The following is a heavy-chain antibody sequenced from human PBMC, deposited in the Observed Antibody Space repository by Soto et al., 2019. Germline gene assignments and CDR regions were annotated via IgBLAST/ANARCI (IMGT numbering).Heavy chain of an antibody. CDR2: INHSGST. D-gene: IGHD3-10*01. V-gene: IGHV4-34*01. J-gene: IGHJ4*02. CDR3: ARLTAVGGSGSGY. Sequence: SETLSLTCAVYGGSFSGYYWSWIRQPPGKGLEWIGEINHSGSTNYNPSLKSRVTISVDRPKNQFSLKLSSVTAADTAVYYCARLTAVGGSGSGYWGQGTLVTVSS. CDR1: GGSFSGYY.